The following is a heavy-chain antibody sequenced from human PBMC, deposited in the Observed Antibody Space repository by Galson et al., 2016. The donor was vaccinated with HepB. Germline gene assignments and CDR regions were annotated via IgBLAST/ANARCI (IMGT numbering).Heavy chain of an antibody. CDR1: GGSVSSGNYY. V-gene: IGHV4-61*01. J-gene: IGHJ4*02. D-gene: IGHD3-22*01. CDR2: IYYSGST. CDR3: ARARYYDSSGYYPEFDY. Sequence: LSLTCTVSGGSVSSGNYYWSWIRQPPGKGLEWIGYIYYSGSTNYNPSLKSRVTISVDTSKNQFSLKLSPVTTADTAMYYCARARYYDSSGYYPEFDYWGQGTLVTVSS.